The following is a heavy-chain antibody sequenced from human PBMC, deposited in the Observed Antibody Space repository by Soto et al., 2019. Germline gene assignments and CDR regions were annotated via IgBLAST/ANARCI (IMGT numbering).Heavy chain of an antibody. V-gene: IGHV4-61*08. Sequence: PSETLSLTCTVSGGSIDSGDYYWSWIRQPPGKGPEWIGYVYYSGTTNYNPFLKSRVTLSLDKSKNQFSLKMNSVTAADTAVYCCARDINAPPKYINTWGQGTLVTVSS. CDR3: ARDINAPPKYINT. CDR1: GGSIDSGDYY. CDR2: VYYSGTT. D-gene: IGHD1-1*01. J-gene: IGHJ5*02.